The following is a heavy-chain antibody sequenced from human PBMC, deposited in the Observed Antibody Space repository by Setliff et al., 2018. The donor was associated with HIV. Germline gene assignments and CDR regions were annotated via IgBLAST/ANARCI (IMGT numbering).Heavy chain of an antibody. Sequence: ASVKVSCKASGYIFTDYYIHWVRQAPGQGLEWMGWINPNGGYTNYAQNFQGRVTMTEDTSTDTAYMELRSLGSEDTAIFFCATDDLLGGYWFDRWGQGTPVTVSS. J-gene: IGHJ5*01. CDR1: GYIFTDYY. CDR2: INPNGGYT. CDR3: ATDDLLGGYWFDR. V-gene: IGHV1-2*02. D-gene: IGHD3-16*01.